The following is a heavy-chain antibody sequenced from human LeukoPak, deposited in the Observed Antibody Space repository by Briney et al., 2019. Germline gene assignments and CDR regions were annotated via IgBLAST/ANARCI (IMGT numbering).Heavy chain of an antibody. CDR1: GGTFSSYA. D-gene: IGHD2-2*01. CDR2: IIPIFGTA. V-gene: IGHV1-69*05. J-gene: IGHJ6*03. CDR3: ARALRLGYCSSTSCLSPYYYYMDV. Sequence: SVKVSCKASGGTFSSYAISWVRQAPGQGLEWMGGIIPIFGTANYAQKFQGRVTITTDESTSTAYMELSSLRSEDTAVYYCARALRLGYCSSTSCLSPYYYYMDVWGKGTTVTVSS.